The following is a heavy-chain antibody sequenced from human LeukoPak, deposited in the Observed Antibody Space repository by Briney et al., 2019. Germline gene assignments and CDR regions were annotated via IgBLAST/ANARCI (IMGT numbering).Heavy chain of an antibody. CDR1: GYTFTGYF. Sequence: GASVKVSCKPSGYTFTGYFLNWVRQAPGQGLEWMGRINPNSGGTNCGQKFQDRVTLTRDTSIATAYMELTGLTSDDTAVYYCARVDASSLAVHYWGQGTLVTVSS. CDR3: ARVDASSLAVHY. CDR2: INPNSGGT. J-gene: IGHJ4*02. D-gene: IGHD6-19*01. V-gene: IGHV1-2*02.